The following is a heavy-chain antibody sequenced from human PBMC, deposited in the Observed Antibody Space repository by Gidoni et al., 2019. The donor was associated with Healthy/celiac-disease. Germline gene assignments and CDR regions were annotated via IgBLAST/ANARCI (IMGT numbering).Heavy chain of an antibody. CDR2: IYYSGST. CDR1: GGSISSGGYY. Sequence: QVQLQESGPGLVKPSQTLSLTCTVSGGSISSGGYYWSWIRQHPGKVLEWIGYIYYSGSTYYNPSLKSRVTISVDTSKNQFSLKLSSVTAADTAVYYCARTEDIIQGIDYWGQGTLVTVSS. CDR3: ARTEDIIQGIDY. V-gene: IGHV4-31*03. D-gene: IGHD2-21*01. J-gene: IGHJ4*02.